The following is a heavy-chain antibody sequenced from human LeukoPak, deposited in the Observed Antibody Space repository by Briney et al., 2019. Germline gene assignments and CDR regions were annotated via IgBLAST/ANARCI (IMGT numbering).Heavy chain of an antibody. D-gene: IGHD3-22*01. J-gene: IGHJ4*02. Sequence: GGSLRLSCAASGFTFDDYGMSWVRQAPGKGQEWVSGINWNGGSTGYADSVKGRFTISRDNAKNSLYLQMNSLRAEDTALYYCARATHYFDISGYDYWGQGTLVTVSS. CDR3: ARATHYFDISGYDY. CDR1: GFTFDDYG. V-gene: IGHV3-20*04. CDR2: INWNGGST.